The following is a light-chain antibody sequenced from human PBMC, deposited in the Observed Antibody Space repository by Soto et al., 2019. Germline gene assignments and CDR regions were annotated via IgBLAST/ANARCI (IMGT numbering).Light chain of an antibody. CDR1: QSFSSY. V-gene: IGKV1-39*01. CDR3: QQSYSTPRT. CDR2: AAS. J-gene: IGKJ1*01. Sequence: DIQMTQSPSSLSASVGDRVTITCLASQSFSSYLNWYQQKPGKAPKLLIYAASSLQSGVPSRFSGSGSGTDFTLTISSLQPEDFATYYCQQSYSTPRTFGQGTKVDI.